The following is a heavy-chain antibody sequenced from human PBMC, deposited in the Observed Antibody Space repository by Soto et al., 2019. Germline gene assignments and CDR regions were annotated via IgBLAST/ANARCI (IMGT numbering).Heavy chain of an antibody. CDR1: GYSFTSYW. J-gene: IGHJ5*01. V-gene: IGHV5-51*01. D-gene: IGHD3-16*02. CDR3: AKFSRYSASPQGWFDS. Sequence: GESLKISCKSSGYSFTSYWIAWVRQMPEKGLDFMGIIYPGDSDTRYSPSFQGQVTMSVDKSISTAYLRWTSLKASDTAMYYCAKFSRYSASPQGWFDSWGQGTQVTVSS. CDR2: IYPGDSDT.